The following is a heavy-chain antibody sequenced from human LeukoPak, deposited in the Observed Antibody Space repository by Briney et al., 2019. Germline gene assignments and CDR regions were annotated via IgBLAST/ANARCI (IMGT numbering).Heavy chain of an antibody. CDR1: GGSFSGYY. CDR3: ARGALSFDY. CDR2: INHSGST. J-gene: IGHJ4*02. Sequence: ASETLSLTCAVYGGSFSGYYWSWIRQPPGKGLEWIGEINHSGSTNYNPSLKSRVTISVDTSKNQFSLKLSSVTAADTAVYYCARGALSFDYWGQGTLVTVSS. V-gene: IGHV4-34*01.